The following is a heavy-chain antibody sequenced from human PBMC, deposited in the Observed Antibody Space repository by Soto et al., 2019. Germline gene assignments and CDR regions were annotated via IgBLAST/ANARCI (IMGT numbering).Heavy chain of an antibody. CDR1: GGSFSGYY. J-gene: IGHJ5*02. CDR2: INHSGST. D-gene: IGHD6-13*01. Sequence: QVQLQQWGAGLLKPSETLSLTCAVYGGSFSGYYWSWIRQPPGKGLEWIGEINHSGSTNYNPSLKRRVTLSVDTSKNQFSLKLRSVTAADTAVYYCARGHSSSWRGSNWFDPWGQGTLVTVSS. CDR3: ARGHSSSWRGSNWFDP. V-gene: IGHV4-34*01.